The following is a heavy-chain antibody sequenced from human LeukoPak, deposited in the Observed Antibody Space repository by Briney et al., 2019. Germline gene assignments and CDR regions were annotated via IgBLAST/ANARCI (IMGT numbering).Heavy chain of an antibody. CDR2: INWNSDSV. V-gene: IGHV3-9*01. J-gene: IGHJ6*02. D-gene: IGHD3-16*01. CDR3: ARAGGTRYYYAMDV. Sequence: GGSLRLSCAASGFIFDDYGMHWVRQAPGKGLEWVSGINWNSDSVGYADSVKGRFTVSRDNAENSLYLQMNSLRAEDTAFYYCARAGGTRYYYAMDVWGQGTTVTVSS. CDR1: GFIFDDYG.